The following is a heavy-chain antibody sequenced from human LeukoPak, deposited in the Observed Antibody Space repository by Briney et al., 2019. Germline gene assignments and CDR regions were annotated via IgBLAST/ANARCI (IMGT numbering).Heavy chain of an antibody. Sequence: PGGSLRLSCAASGFTFSGYGIHWVRQAPGNGLERVSGISGSGGATYSADSVKGRFTISRDNPKNTLYLQMNSLRAEDTAVYYCARVFGETYSYFDYWGQGTLVTVSS. V-gene: IGHV3-23*01. D-gene: IGHD3-10*01. CDR3: ARVFGETYSYFDY. CDR1: GFTFSGYG. CDR2: ISGSGGAT. J-gene: IGHJ4*02.